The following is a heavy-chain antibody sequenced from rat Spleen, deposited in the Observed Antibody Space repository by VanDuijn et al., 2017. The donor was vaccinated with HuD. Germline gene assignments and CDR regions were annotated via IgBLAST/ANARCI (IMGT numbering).Heavy chain of an antibody. CDR2: ITNTGGST. J-gene: IGHJ2*01. CDR1: GFTFNNYW. Sequence: EVQLVESGGGLVQPGRSLKLSCVASGFTFNNYWMYWIRQAPGKGLEWVASITNTGGSTYYRDSVKGRFTISRDNAKSTLYLQMDSLRSEDTATYYCASRDYWGQGVMVTVSS. CDR3: ASRDY. V-gene: IGHV5-31*01.